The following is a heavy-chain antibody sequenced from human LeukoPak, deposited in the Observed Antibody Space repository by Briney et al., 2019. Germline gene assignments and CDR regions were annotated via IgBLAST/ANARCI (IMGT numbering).Heavy chain of an antibody. CDR2: IYHSGST. V-gene: IGHV4-30-2*01. CDR1: GGSISSGGYS. J-gene: IGHJ5*02. Sequence: SETLSPTCAVSGGSISSGGYSWSWIRQPPGKGLEWIGYIYHSGSTYYNPSLKSRVTISVDRSKNQFSLKLSSVTAADTAVYYCASSSMVRGVIGRGSLDPWGQGTLVTVSS. D-gene: IGHD3-10*01. CDR3: ASSSMVRGVIGRGSLDP.